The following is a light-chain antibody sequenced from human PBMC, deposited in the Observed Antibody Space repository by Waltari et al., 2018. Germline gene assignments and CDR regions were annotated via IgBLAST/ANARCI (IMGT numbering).Light chain of an antibody. J-gene: IGKJ1*01. Sequence: ILWTQSPATLSLSPGERATLSCRASQSVNTYLAWYQQKPGQAPRLLIYGAYTRAAGIPDRFSGSGSGTDFSLTISRLEAEDFAVYYCQHHVSLPATFGQGTKVEI. CDR1: QSVNTY. V-gene: IGKV3-20*01. CDR2: GAY. CDR3: QHHVSLPAT.